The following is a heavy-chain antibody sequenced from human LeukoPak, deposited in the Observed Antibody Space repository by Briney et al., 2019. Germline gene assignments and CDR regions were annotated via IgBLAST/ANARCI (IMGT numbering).Heavy chain of an antibody. CDR1: GFTFSRYA. D-gene: IGHD3-3*01. CDR2: ISYDGNTQ. V-gene: IGHV3-30*01. J-gene: IGHJ4*02. CDR3: ARPQYEIGSGYVLINH. Sequence: GRSLRLSCAPSGFTFSRYAFHWVRQPPGKGLEWVAVISYDGNTQYYADSVEGRFTISRDTSKSTMYMQMNRLRAEDTAIYYCARPQYEIGSGYVLINHWGQGTLVTVSS.